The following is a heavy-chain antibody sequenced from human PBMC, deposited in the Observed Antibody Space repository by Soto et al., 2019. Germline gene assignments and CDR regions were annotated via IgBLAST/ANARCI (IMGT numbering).Heavy chain of an antibody. CDR1: GYTFTSYD. Sequence: ASVKVSCKASGYTFTSYDINWVRQATGQGLEWMGWMNPNSGNTGYAQKFQGRVTMTRNTSISTAYMELSSLRSEDTAVYYCARKRGSYRDFDYWGQGTLVTVSS. V-gene: IGHV1-8*01. D-gene: IGHD3-16*02. J-gene: IGHJ4*02. CDR3: ARKRGSYRDFDY. CDR2: MNPNSGNT.